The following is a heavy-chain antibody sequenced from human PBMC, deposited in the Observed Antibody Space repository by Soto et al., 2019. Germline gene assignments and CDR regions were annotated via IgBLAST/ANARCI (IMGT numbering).Heavy chain of an antibody. Sequence: PSETLSLTCAVSGDSISSGGFSWSWIRQPPGKGLEWIGYIYHSGTSFYNPSLKSRVTISVDASKNQFSLKVNSVTAADTAVYYCARHVGDCSGGSCHPPRYYYYGMDVWGQGTTVTVSS. V-gene: IGHV4-30-2*01. CDR3: ARHVGDCSGGSCHPPRYYYYGMDV. D-gene: IGHD2-15*01. J-gene: IGHJ6*02. CDR1: GDSISSGGFS. CDR2: IYHSGTS.